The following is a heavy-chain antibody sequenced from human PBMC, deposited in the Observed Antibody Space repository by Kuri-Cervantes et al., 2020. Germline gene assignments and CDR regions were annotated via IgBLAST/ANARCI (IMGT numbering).Heavy chain of an antibody. V-gene: IGHV3-7*01. Sequence: GESPEISCAASGLTFSSYWMSWVRQAPGKGLEWVANIKQDGSEKYYVDSVKGRFTISRDNAKNSLYLQMNSLRAEDTAVYYCAKRRGSGSAADGFDIWGQGTMVTVSS. J-gene: IGHJ3*02. D-gene: IGHD6-19*01. CDR2: IKQDGSEK. CDR3: AKRRGSGSAADGFDI. CDR1: GLTFSSYW.